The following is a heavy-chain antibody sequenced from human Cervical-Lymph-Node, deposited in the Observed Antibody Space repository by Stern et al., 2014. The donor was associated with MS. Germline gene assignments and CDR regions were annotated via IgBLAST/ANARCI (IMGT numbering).Heavy chain of an antibody. CDR2: ISNDGSYK. V-gene: IGHV3-30*18. CDR1: GFTFSNYG. CDR3: AKSASNFAYYYYGMDV. J-gene: IGHJ6*02. Sequence: QVQLVESGGGVVQPGRSLRLSCAASGFTFSNYGMHWVRQAPGKGLEGVAVISNDGSYKLYADSVKGRFTISRDNSNHTLNLQMNSLSSEDTAVYYCAKSASNFAYYYYGMDVWGQGTTVTVSS. D-gene: IGHD4-11*01.